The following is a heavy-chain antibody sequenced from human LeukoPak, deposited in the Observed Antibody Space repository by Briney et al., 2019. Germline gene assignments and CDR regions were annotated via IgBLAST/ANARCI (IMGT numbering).Heavy chain of an antibody. V-gene: IGHV3-23*01. D-gene: IGHD3-9*01. CDR2: ISGSGGDT. CDR3: AKRYNTLTSYYSHCDY. Sequence: PGGSLRLSCAASGFTFSNYAMSWVRQAPGKGLEWVSAISGSGGDTYYADSVKGRFTISRDNSKNTLYLHMNSLRAEDTAVYYCAKRYNTLTSYYSHCDYWGQGTQVTVSS. CDR1: GFTFSNYA. J-gene: IGHJ4*02.